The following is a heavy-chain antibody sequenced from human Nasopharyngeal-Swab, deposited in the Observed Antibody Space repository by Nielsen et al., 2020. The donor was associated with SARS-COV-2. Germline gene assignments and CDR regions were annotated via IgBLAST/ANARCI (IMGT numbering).Heavy chain of an antibody. CDR2: IIPILGIA. CDR1: GGTFSGYA. J-gene: IGHJ5*02. CDR3: ARNDIAVAGTAWFDP. D-gene: IGHD6-19*01. Sequence: SVKVSCKASGGTFSGYAISWVRQAPGQGLEWMGRIIPILGIANYAQKFQGRVTITADKSTSTAYMELSSLRSEDTAVYYCARNDIAVAGTAWFDPWGQGTLVTVSS. V-gene: IGHV1-69*04.